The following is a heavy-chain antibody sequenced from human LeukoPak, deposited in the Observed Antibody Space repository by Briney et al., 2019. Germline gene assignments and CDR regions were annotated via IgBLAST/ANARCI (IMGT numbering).Heavy chain of an antibody. D-gene: IGHD2-15*01. CDR2: INPKSGYT. CDR1: GYTFTTYD. Sequence: ASVKVSCTASGYTFTTYDIDWVRQATGQGLEWMGWINPKSGYTGYAQKFQGRVTITRSTSISTAYMEVSSLRSEDTAVYYCARVGGSPDYWGQGTLLTVSS. V-gene: IGHV1-8*03. J-gene: IGHJ4*02. CDR3: ARVGGSPDY.